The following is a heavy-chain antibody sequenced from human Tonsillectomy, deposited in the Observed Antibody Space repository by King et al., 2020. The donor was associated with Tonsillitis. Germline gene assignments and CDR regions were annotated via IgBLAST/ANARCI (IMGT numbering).Heavy chain of an antibody. CDR2: IVSNDEK. CDR3: ARIESERSTTFDY. CDR1: GFSLSNPIMG. D-gene: IGHD1-1*01. J-gene: IGHJ4*02. Sequence: TLKESGPVLVKPTETLTLTCTVSGFSLSNPIMGVSWIRQPPGKALEWLAHIVSNDEKTYSTALKSRLAISKDTSKSQVVLTMTHLDPVDTATAYCARIESERSTTFDYWGPGTLVTVSS. V-gene: IGHV2-26*01.